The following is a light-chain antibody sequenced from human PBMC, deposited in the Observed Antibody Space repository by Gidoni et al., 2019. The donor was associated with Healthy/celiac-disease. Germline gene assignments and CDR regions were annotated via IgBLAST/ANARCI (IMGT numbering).Light chain of an antibody. J-gene: IGKJ1*01. Sequence: EIVMTQSPATLSVSPGERATLSCRASQSVSSNLAWYQQKPGQAPRLLIYGASTRATGIPARVSGSGSGTEFTLTNSSLQSEDFAVYYCQQYNNWPPKTFGQGTKVEIK. CDR1: QSVSSN. CDR3: QQYNNWPPKT. CDR2: GAS. V-gene: IGKV3-15*01.